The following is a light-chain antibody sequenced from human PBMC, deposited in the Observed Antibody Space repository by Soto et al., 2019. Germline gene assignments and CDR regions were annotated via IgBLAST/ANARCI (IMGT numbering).Light chain of an antibody. J-gene: IGKJ1*01. V-gene: IGKV3D-15*01. CDR3: QQYNNWPRT. CDR1: QSVTHN. CDR2: DAS. Sequence: EIVLTQSPGTLSLSPGERATLSCRPSQSVTHNSVAWYQQRPGQAPRLLICDASTRATGIPDRFSGSGSGTEFTLTISSLQSEDFAVYYCQQYNNWPRTFGQGTKVDIK.